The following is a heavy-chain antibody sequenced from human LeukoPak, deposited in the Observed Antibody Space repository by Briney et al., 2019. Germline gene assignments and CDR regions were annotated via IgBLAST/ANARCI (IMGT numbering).Heavy chain of an antibody. J-gene: IGHJ3*02. D-gene: IGHD3-9*01. CDR2: ISGSGGST. CDR3: AKDVGRYFAGRGAFDI. V-gene: IGHV3-23*01. CDR1: GFTFSSYG. Sequence: GGSLRLSCAASGFTFSSYGMSWVRQAPGKGLEWVSAISGSGGSTYYADSVKGRFTISRDNSKNTLYLQMNSLRAEDTAVYYCAKDVGRYFAGRGAFDIWGHGTMVTVSS.